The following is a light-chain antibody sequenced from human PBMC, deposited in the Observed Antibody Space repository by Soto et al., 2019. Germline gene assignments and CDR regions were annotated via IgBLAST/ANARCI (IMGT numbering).Light chain of an antibody. V-gene: IGKV1-27*01. Sequence: DVQITQSPSSLSASVGDRVTITCRASQGISNYLAWYQQKPGKVPKPLIYAASTLQSGVPSRFSGSGSGTDFTLTISILQPEDVATYYCQKYNSAPWTFGQGTKVEIK. J-gene: IGKJ1*01. CDR2: AAS. CDR1: QGISNY. CDR3: QKYNSAPWT.